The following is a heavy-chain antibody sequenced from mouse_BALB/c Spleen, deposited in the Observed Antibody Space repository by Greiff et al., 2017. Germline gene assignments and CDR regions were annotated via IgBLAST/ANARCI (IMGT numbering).Heavy chain of an antibody. V-gene: IGHV5-9-4*01. J-gene: IGHJ1*01. D-gene: IGHD2-10*02. CDR1: GFTFSSYA. Sequence: EVKLVASGGGLVKPGGSLKLSCAASGFTFSSYAMSWVRQSPEKRLEWVAEISSGGSYTYYPDTVTGRFTISRDNAKNTLYLEMSSLRSEDTAMYYCARDPYGNYDWYFDVWGAGTTVTVSS. CDR2: ISSGGSYT. CDR3: ARDPYGNYDWYFDV.